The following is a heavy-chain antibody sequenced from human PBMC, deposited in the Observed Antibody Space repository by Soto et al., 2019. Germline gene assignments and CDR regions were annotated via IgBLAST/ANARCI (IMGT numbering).Heavy chain of an antibody. CDR2: ISGSGGST. V-gene: IGHV3-23*01. D-gene: IGHD2-15*01. J-gene: IGHJ1*01. CDR3: AKGDCSGGSCYKPEYFQH. CDR1: GFTFSSYA. Sequence: EVQLLESGGGLVQPGESLRLSCAESGFTFSSYAMSWVRQAPGKGLEWVSAISGSGGSTYYADSVKGRFTISRDNSKNTLYLQMNSLGAEDTAVYYCAKGDCSGGSCYKPEYFQHWGQGTLVTVSS.